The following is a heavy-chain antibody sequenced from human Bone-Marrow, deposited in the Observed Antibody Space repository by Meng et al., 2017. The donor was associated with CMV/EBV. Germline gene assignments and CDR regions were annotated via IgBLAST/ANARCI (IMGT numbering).Heavy chain of an antibody. Sequence: GESLKISCKESGYSFTNYWIRWVRQMPGKGLEWMGFIYPGDSDTKYSPSFQGHVTISYDKSITTAYLQRSSLKASDTAMYYCARLAWGVRAAEYRDYWGQGTLVTVSS. CDR3: ARLAWGVRAAEYRDY. J-gene: IGHJ4*02. D-gene: IGHD6-13*01. CDR1: GYSFTNYW. V-gene: IGHV5-51*01. CDR2: IYPGDSDT.